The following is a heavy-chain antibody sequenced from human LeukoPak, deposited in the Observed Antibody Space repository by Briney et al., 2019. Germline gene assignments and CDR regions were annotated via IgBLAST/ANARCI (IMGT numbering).Heavy chain of an antibody. V-gene: IGHV1-2*02. Sequence: ASVKVSCKASGYTFTSYGISWVRQAPGQGLEWMGWINPNSGGTNYAQKFQGRVTMTRDTSISTAYMELSRLRSDDTAVYYCARYSSSSPFQHWGQGTLVTVSS. CDR2: INPNSGGT. D-gene: IGHD6-6*01. J-gene: IGHJ1*01. CDR1: GYTFTSYG. CDR3: ARYSSSSPFQH.